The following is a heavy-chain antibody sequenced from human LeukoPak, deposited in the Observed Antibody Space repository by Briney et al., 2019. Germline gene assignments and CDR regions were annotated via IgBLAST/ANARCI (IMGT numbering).Heavy chain of an antibody. D-gene: IGHD3-9*01. CDR1: GYTFTSYA. CDR2: INAGNGNT. J-gene: IGHJ4*02. V-gene: IGHV1-3*01. CDR3: ARARKYYDILTGYLYYFDY. Sequence: GASVKVSCTASGYTFTSYAMHWVRQPPGQRLEWMGWINAGNGNTKYSQKFQGRVTITRDTSASTAYMELSSLRSEDTAVYYCARARKYYDILTGYLYYFDYWGQGTLVTVSS.